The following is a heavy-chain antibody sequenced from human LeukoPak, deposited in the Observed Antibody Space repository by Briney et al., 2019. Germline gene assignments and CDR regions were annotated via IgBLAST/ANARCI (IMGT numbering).Heavy chain of an antibody. CDR1: GGSISSYY. J-gene: IGHJ6*03. V-gene: IGHV4-59*01. D-gene: IGHD1-26*01. CDR2: IYYSGST. Sequence: SETLSLTCTVSGGSISSYYWSWIRQPPGKGLEWIGYIYYSGSTNYNPSLKSRVAISVDTSKNQFSLKLSSVTAADTAVYYCARDGGSLGDYYYYMDVWGKGTTVTVSS. CDR3: ARDGGSLGDYYYYMDV.